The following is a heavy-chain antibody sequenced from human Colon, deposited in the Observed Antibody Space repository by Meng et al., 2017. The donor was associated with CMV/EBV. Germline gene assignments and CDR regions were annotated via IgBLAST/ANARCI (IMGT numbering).Heavy chain of an antibody. D-gene: IGHD3-22*01. V-gene: IGHV1-69*10. Sequence: SVKVSCKTSGGTFSSYVFNWVRQAPGQGLEWMGGIIPSLGVATYAQMLQGRVTIIAEKSTGIVYMELTSLTFDDTAIYYCARGRGDTSGYYLRGHFDSWGPGTLVTVSS. CDR3: ARGRGDTSGYYLRGHFDS. CDR1: GGTFSSYV. J-gene: IGHJ4*02. CDR2: IIPSLGVA.